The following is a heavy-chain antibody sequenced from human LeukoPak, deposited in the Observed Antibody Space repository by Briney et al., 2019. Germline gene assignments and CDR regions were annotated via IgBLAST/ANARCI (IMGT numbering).Heavy chain of an antibody. J-gene: IGHJ4*02. CDR3: ARDLGQLYLSGQGH. V-gene: IGHV3-23*01. D-gene: IGHD1-1*01. Sequence: QPGGSLRLSCEASGFAFSFSAMTWVRQAPGTGLEWVSTINANAINTYYAASVKGRFTISRDNSKSTLYLQLNSLRAEDTAVYYCARDLGQLYLSGQGHWGQGTLVTVSS. CDR1: GFAFSFSA. CDR2: INANAINT.